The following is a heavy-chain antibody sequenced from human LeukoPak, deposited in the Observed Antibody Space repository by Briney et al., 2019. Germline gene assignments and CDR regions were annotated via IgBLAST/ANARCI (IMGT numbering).Heavy chain of an antibody. D-gene: IGHD6-19*01. CDR2: IRQDGSEK. CDR3: ARGPYSSGSSADY. Sequence: PGGSLRLSCAASGFTFGNYWMSWVRQAPGKGLEWVANIRQDGSEKYYVDSVKGRFTISRDNAKNSLFLQMNSLRAEDTAVYYCARGPYSSGSSADYWGQGTLVTVSS. V-gene: IGHV3-7*04. J-gene: IGHJ4*02. CDR1: GFTFGNYW.